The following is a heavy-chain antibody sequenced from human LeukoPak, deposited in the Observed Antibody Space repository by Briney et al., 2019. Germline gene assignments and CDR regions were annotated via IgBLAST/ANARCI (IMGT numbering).Heavy chain of an antibody. CDR1: GGSFSGYY. CDR3: ARHRGRYFDY. CDR2: INHSGST. V-gene: IGHV4-34*01. Sequence: SETLSLTCAVYGGSFSGYYWSWIRQPPGKGLEWIGEINHSGSTNYNPSLKGRVTISVDTSKNQFSLKLSSVTAADTAVYYCARHRGRYFDYWGQGTLVTVSS. J-gene: IGHJ4*02.